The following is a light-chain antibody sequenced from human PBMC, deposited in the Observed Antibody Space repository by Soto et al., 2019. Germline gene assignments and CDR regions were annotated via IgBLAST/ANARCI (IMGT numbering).Light chain of an antibody. CDR3: HRYGNSPFS. Sequence: EVVLTQSPGTLSLSPGERATLSCRASQSVSSRSLAWYQQKPGQAPRFLIYGASIRATDIPDRFSGGGSGTDFPITISRLEPEDFAVYYCHRYGNSPFSFGPGTKVDIE. CDR2: GAS. CDR1: QSVSSRS. J-gene: IGKJ3*01. V-gene: IGKV3-20*01.